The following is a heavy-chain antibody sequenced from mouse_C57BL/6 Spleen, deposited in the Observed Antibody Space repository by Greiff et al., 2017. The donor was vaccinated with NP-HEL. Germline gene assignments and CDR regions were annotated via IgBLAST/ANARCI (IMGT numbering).Heavy chain of an antibody. J-gene: IGHJ2*01. Sequence: AAAGVDFSRYWMSWVRRAPGKGLEWIGEINPDSSTINYAPSLKDKFIISRDNAKNTLYLQMSKVRSEDTALYYCARGYYGSSYDYWGQGTTLTVSS. CDR2: INPDSSTI. V-gene: IGHV4-1*01. CDR1: GVDFSRYW. CDR3: ARGYYGSSYDY. D-gene: IGHD1-1*01.